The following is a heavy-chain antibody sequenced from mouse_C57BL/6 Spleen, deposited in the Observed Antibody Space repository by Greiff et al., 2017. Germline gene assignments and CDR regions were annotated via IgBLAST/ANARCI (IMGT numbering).Heavy chain of an antibody. J-gene: IGHJ3*01. CDR3: ARGGYYLAWFAY. D-gene: IGHD2-3*01. Sequence: VQLQQSGAELVKPGASVKISCKASGYAFSSYWMNWVKQRPGKGLEWIGQIYPGDGDTNYNGKFKGKATLTADKSSSTAYMQLSSLTSEDSAVYFCARGGYYLAWFAYWGQGTLVTVSA. CDR2: IYPGDGDT. V-gene: IGHV1-80*01. CDR1: GYAFSSYW.